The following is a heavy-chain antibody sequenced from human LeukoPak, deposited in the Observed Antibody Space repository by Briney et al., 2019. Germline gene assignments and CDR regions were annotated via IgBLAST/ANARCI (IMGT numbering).Heavy chain of an antibody. CDR1: GGSISSYY. J-gene: IGHJ4*02. CDR3: ARVSIFYGDYYFDY. D-gene: IGHD4-17*01. V-gene: IGHV4-59*01. Sequence: SETLSLTCTVSGGSISSYYWSWIRQPAGKGLEWIGYIYYSGSTNYNPSLKSRVTISVDTSKNQFSLNLSSVTAADTAVYYCARVSIFYGDYYFDYWGQGTLVTVSS. CDR2: IYYSGST.